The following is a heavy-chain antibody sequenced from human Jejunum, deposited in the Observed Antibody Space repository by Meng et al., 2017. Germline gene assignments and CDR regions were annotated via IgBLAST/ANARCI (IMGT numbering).Heavy chain of an antibody. CDR2: FNPSSGDT. CDR1: GYSFTAFH. J-gene: IGHJ4*02. Sequence: VHLERSGAEGKKPGASVRVSCKASGYSFTAFHLHWVRQAAGQGLEWMGRFNPSSGDTKFGPKFHGRVTMTRDTSTTTAYMDLTSLTSDDTAVYYCARDLAVAGLGAAYWGQGTLVTVSS. D-gene: IGHD6-19*01. V-gene: IGHV1-2*06. CDR3: ARDLAVAGLGAAY.